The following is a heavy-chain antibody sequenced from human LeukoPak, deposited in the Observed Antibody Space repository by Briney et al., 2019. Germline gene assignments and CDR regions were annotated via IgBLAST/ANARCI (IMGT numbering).Heavy chain of an antibody. Sequence: SETLSLTCTVSGYSISSGYYWGWIRQPPGKGLEWIGSIYHSGSTYYNPSLKSRVTISVDTSKNQFSLKVSSVIAADTAVYYCARDSLAVRHFDYWGQGFLVTVSS. D-gene: IGHD6-6*01. CDR1: GYSISSGYY. V-gene: IGHV4-38-2*02. J-gene: IGHJ4*02. CDR2: IYHSGST. CDR3: ARDSLAVRHFDY.